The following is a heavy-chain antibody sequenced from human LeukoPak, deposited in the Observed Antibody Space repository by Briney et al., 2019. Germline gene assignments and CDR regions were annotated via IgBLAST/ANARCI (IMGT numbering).Heavy chain of an antibody. CDR1: GYTFTSYG. Sequence: ASVKVSCKASGYTFTSYGISWVRQAPGQGLEWMGWISAYNGNTNYAQKLQGRVTMTTDTSTSTAYMELRSLRSDDTAVYYCARFEEDYYGSGSYYNWFDPWGQGTLVTVSS. J-gene: IGHJ5*02. V-gene: IGHV1-18*01. D-gene: IGHD3-10*01. CDR2: ISAYNGNT. CDR3: ARFEEDYYGSGSYYNWFDP.